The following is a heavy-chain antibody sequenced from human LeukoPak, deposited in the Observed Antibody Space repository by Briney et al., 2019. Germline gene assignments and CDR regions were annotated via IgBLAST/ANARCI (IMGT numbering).Heavy chain of an antibody. CDR2: VYSGGST. CDR3: ARDHDRRAFDI. Sequence: PGRSLRLSCAASGFIFSNCGMHWVRQAPGKGLEWVSVVYSGGSTYYADSVKGRFTISRDNSKNTLYLQMNNLRAEDTATYYCARDHDRRAFDIWGQGTMVTVSS. CDR1: GFIFSNCG. V-gene: IGHV3-53*01. D-gene: IGHD1-1*01. J-gene: IGHJ3*02.